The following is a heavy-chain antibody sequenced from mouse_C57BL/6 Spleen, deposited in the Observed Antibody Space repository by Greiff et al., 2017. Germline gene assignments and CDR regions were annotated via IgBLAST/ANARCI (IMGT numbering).Heavy chain of an antibody. Sequence: VQLQQPGAELVKPGASVKMSCKASGYTFTSYWITWVKQRPGQGLEWIGDIYPGSGSTNSNEKFKSKATLTVDTSSSTAYMQLSSLTSEDSAVYYCARRGNYYAMDYWGQGTSVTVSS. V-gene: IGHV1-55*01. CDR2: IYPGSGST. CDR3: ARRGNYYAMDY. J-gene: IGHJ4*01. CDR1: GYTFTSYW.